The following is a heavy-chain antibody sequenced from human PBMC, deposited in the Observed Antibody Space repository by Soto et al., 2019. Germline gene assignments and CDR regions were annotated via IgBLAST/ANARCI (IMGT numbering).Heavy chain of an antibody. CDR1: GFSLTTRGVG. V-gene: IGHV2-5*01. J-gene: IGHJ4*02. CDR3: AHRLGSRGSFDY. CDR2: IYWNDDK. Sequence: SGLTLVNPTQTLTLTCTFSGFSLTTRGVGVGWIRQPPGKAPEWLALIYWNDDKRYSPSLQSRLTITKDTSKNQVVLTLTNMDPVDTATYYCAHRLGSRGSFDYWGQGSLVTVSS. D-gene: IGHD6-25*01.